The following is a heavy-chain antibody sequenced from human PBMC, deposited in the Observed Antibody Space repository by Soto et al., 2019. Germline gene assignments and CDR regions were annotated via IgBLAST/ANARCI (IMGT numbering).Heavy chain of an antibody. J-gene: IGHJ4*02. CDR2: IYTGGST. D-gene: IGHD6-13*01. CDR3: ARASIAAAGYYFDY. Sequence: EVQLVESGGGLIQPGGSLRFSWAPSGFTVSTNSMSWVRQAPGKGLEWVSVIYTGGSTYYADSVKGRFTISRDNSKNTLYLQMNSLRAEDTAVYYCARASIAAAGYYFDYWGQGTLVTVSS. CDR1: GFTVSTNS. V-gene: IGHV3-53*01.